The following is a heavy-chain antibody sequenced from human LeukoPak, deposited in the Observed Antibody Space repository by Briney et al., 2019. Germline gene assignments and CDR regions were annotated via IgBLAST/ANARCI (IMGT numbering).Heavy chain of an antibody. D-gene: IGHD3-22*01. Sequence: ASVKVSCKASVGTFSSYAISGVRQAPGQGLEWMGRIIPIFGTSNYAQKFQGRVTITADKSTSTAYMELSSLRSEDTDVYYCARGAEDSSGYYLNYYYYYMDVWGKGTTVTVSS. J-gene: IGHJ6*03. V-gene: IGHV1-69*06. CDR3: ARGAEDSSGYYLNYYYYYMDV. CDR1: VGTFSSYA. CDR2: IIPIFGTS.